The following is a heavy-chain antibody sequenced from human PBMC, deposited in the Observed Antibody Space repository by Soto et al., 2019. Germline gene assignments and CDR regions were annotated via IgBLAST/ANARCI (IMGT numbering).Heavy chain of an antibody. CDR2: ISYDGSNK. Sequence: PGGSLRLSCAASGFTFSSYGMHWVRQAPGKGLEWVAVISYDGSNKYYADSVKGRFTISRDNAENSLHLQMNSLRAEDTAVYYCAKDSIRRSFSRSSTRARDAFDIWGQGTMVTVS. CDR3: AKDSIRRSFSRSSTRARDAFDI. V-gene: IGHV3-30*18. J-gene: IGHJ3*02. D-gene: IGHD6-6*01. CDR1: GFTFSSYG.